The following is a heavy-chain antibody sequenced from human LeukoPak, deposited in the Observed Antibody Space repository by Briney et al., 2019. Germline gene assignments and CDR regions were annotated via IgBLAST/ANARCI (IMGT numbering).Heavy chain of an antibody. CDR1: GGSISSSSYY. J-gene: IGHJ4*02. Sequence: PSETLSLTCTVSGGSISSSSYYWGWIRQPPGKGLEWIGSIYYSGSTYYNPSLKSRVTISVDTSKNPFSLKLSSVTAADTAVYYCARASYDSSGYYPLVPFDYWGQGTLVTVSS. CDR3: ARASYDSSGYYPLVPFDY. D-gene: IGHD3-22*01. V-gene: IGHV4-39*07. CDR2: IYYSGST.